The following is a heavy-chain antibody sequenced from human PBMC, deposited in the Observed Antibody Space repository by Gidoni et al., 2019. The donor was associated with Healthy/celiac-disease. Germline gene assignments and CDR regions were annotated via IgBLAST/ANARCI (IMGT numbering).Heavy chain of an antibody. V-gene: IGHV4-31*03. CDR1: GGSISSGGYY. CDR2: IYYSGST. J-gene: IGHJ4*02. D-gene: IGHD5-18*01. Sequence: QVQLQESGPGLVKPSQTLSLTCTVSGGSISSGGYYWSWIRQHPGKGLEWIGYIYYSGSTYYNPSLKSRVTISVDTSKNQFSLKLSSVTAADTAVYYCARARTETLRYSYGASVFDYWGQGTLVTVSS. CDR3: ARARTETLRYSYGASVFDY.